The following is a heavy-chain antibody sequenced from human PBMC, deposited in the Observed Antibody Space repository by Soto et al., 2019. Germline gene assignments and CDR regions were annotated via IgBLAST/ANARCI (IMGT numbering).Heavy chain of an antibody. D-gene: IGHD3-22*01. V-gene: IGHV3-30*04. CDR3: AKGGHYYDSSGYYYFDY. CDR2: ISSDGKNT. Sequence: GGSLRLSCSASGFSFHDYPPCWFRDAPGRRLEWLAFISSDGKNTFHADSVKGRFTISRDNSKNTLYLQMNGLRAEDTAVYYCAKGGHYYDSSGYYYFDYWGQGTLVTVSS. J-gene: IGHJ4*02. CDR1: GFSFHDYP.